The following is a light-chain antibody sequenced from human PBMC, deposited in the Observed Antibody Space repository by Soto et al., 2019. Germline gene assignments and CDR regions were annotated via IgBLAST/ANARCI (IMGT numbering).Light chain of an antibody. CDR1: SGDVGGYNY. Sequence: QSVLTQPASVSGSPGQSITISCTGTSGDVGGYNYVSWYQQHPGKAPKLMIYDVSKRPSGVPDRFSGSKSVNTASLTISGLQAEDEADYYCCSYAGSYPYVFGTGTKVTVL. CDR2: DVS. V-gene: IGLV2-11*01. J-gene: IGLJ1*01. CDR3: CSYAGSYPYV.